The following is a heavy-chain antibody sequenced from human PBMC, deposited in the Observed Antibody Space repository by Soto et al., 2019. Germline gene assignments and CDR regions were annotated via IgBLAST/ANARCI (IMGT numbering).Heavy chain of an antibody. J-gene: IGHJ3*02. CDR2: ISCSGCST. D-gene: IGHD3-3*01. CDR1: GFTFSSYA. Sequence: GGSLRLSCAAAGFTFSSYAMSWLRQSPGKGLEWVSAISCSGCSTYYADSVKGRFTISRDTSKNTLYLQMNSLGAEDTAVYYFAKDFWSGYYAFDIWGQGTMVTVSS. V-gene: IGHV3-23*01. CDR3: AKDFWSGYYAFDI.